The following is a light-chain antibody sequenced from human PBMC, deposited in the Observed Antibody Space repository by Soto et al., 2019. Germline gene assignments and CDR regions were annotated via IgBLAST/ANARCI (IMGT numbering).Light chain of an antibody. V-gene: IGKV3-20*01. Sequence: EIVLTQSPDTLSLSPGQRATLSCRASQSVRSDYFAWYQQKPGQAPRVIIFGVSTRATGVPDRFSGSGSGTDFTLTISRLEPEDFALYYCQQYGNSPLTSGGGTKV. CDR2: GVS. CDR1: QSVRSDY. CDR3: QQYGNSPLT. J-gene: IGKJ4*01.